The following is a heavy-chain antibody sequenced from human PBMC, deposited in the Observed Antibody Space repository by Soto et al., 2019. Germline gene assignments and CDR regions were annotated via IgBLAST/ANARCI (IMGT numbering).Heavy chain of an antibody. V-gene: IGHV4-39*01. CDR1: GGSISSSSYY. Sequence: KTSETLSLTCTVSGGSISSSSYYWGWIRQPPGKGLEWIGSIYYSGSTYYNPSLKSRVTISVDTSKNQFSLKLSSVTAADTAVYYCARRYGDYDYWGQGTLVTVSS. CDR3: ARRYGDYDY. CDR2: IYYSGST. J-gene: IGHJ4*02. D-gene: IGHD4-17*01.